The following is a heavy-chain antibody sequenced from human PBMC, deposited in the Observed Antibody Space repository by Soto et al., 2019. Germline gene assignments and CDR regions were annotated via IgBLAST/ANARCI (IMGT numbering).Heavy chain of an antibody. CDR3: ARAPTNDGWFDP. CDR1: GFTFTNYY. V-gene: IGHV1-46*01. Sequence: QVQLVQSGTEVKKPGASMKISCKASGFTFTNYYMHWVRQAPGQGLEWMGILNPTDGTTTYAEKFRGRVTMTRDTSTSTVYLELSSLTSEDTAVFYCARAPTNDGWFDPWGQGTLVIVSS. D-gene: IGHD1-1*01. CDR2: LNPTDGTT. J-gene: IGHJ5*02.